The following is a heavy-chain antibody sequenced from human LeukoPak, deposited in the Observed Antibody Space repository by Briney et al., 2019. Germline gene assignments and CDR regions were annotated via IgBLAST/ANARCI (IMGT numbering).Heavy chain of an antibody. D-gene: IGHD4-17*01. Sequence: SETLSLTCTVSGGSISSYYWSWIRQPPGKGLEWIGYIYDSETTNYNPSLKSRVTISVDTSKNQFSLKLSSVTAADTAVYYCASRPDSGDWFDPWGQGTLVTVSS. V-gene: IGHV4-59*01. CDR1: GGSISSYY. CDR3: ASRPDSGDWFDP. J-gene: IGHJ5*02. CDR2: IYDSETT.